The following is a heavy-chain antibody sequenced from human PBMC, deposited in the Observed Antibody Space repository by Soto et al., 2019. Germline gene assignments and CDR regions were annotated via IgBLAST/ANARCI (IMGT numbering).Heavy chain of an antibody. CDR1: GGSISSSNW. D-gene: IGHD3-9*01. Sequence: SETLSLTCAVSGGSISSSNWWSWVRQPPGKGLEWIGEIYHSGSTNYNPSLKSRVTISVDKSKNQFSLKLSSVTAADTAVYYCARDPGGDILTGGNWFDPWGQGTLVTVSS. J-gene: IGHJ5*02. CDR3: ARDPGGDILTGGNWFDP. V-gene: IGHV4-4*02. CDR2: IYHSGST.